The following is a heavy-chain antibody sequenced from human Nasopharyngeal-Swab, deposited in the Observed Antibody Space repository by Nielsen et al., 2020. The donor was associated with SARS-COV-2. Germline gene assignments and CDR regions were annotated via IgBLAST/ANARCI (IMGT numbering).Heavy chain of an antibody. J-gene: IGHJ4*02. CDR2: IKPRDGYT. D-gene: IGHD1-1*01. Sequence: ASVKVSCKASGYTLTSHYMHWVRQAPGQGLVWTGVIKPRDGYTKFAQKLQGRVTITRDTSTSTVYMELTSLSSEDTAVYYCAREADVDGKRFDYWGQGTLVTVSS. CDR1: GYTLTSHY. V-gene: IGHV1-46*04. CDR3: AREADVDGKRFDY.